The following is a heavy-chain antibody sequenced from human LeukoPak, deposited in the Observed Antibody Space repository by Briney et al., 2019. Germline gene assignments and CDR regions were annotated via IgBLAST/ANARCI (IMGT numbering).Heavy chain of an antibody. D-gene: IGHD3-22*01. V-gene: IGHV4-59*01. CDR2: IYYSGST. CDR3: ARHYDSSGYPLYYFDY. Sequence: PSETLSLTCTVSGGSISSYYWSWIRQPPGKGLEWIGYIYYSGSTNYNPSLKSRVTISVDTSKNQFSLKLSSVTAADTAVYYCARHYDSSGYPLYYFDYWGQGTLVTVSS. CDR1: GGSISSYY. J-gene: IGHJ4*02.